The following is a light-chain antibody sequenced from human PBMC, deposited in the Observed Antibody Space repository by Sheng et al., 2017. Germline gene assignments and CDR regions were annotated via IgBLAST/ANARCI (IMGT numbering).Light chain of an antibody. Sequence: QSALTQPASVSGSPGQSITISCTGTSSDIGAYNYVSWYQQHPGKAPRVMIFEVNNRPSGVSNRFSGSKSGNTASLTISGLQAEDEADYYCNSYTTSSTLIFGGGTRLTVL. V-gene: IGLV2-14*01. CDR2: EVN. J-gene: IGLJ2*01. CDR3: NSYTTSSTLI. CDR1: SSDIGAYNY.